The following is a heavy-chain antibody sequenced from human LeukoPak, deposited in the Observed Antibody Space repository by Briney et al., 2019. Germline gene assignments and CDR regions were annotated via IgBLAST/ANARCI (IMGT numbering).Heavy chain of an antibody. V-gene: IGHV3-7*01. Sequence: GGSLRLSCAASGFTFSNYWTNWVRQAPGKGLEWVANIKPDGSEKYYVDSVKGRFTISRDNAKNSLYLQMNSLRAEDTAVYYCARDRTVGVTPYFDYWGQGTLVTVSS. J-gene: IGHJ4*02. CDR2: IKPDGSEK. D-gene: IGHD1-26*01. CDR3: ARDRTVGVTPYFDY. CDR1: GFTFSNYW.